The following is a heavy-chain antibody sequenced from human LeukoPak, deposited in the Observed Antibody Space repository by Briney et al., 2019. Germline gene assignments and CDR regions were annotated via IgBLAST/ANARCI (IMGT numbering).Heavy chain of an antibody. CDR2: VNPKSGGT. Sequence: ASVKVSCKASGYTFTGYYMLWVRQAPGQGLERMGWVNPKSGGTNYAQKFQGRVTMTRDTSISTAYVEVSRLRSDDTAVYYCTRSDVVVLVHFDYWGQGTLVTVSS. D-gene: IGHD2-15*01. J-gene: IGHJ4*02. CDR1: GYTFTGYY. V-gene: IGHV1-2*02. CDR3: TRSDVVVLVHFDY.